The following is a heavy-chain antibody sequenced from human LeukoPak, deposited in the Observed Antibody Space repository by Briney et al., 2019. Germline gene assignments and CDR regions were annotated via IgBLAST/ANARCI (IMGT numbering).Heavy chain of an antibody. CDR2: ISYDGSNK. J-gene: IGHJ4*02. D-gene: IGHD3-22*01. V-gene: IGHV3-30*04. CDR1: GFTFSSYA. Sequence: GGSLRLSCAASGFTFSSYAMHWVHQAPGKGLEWVAVISYDGSNKYYADSVKGRFTISRDNSKNTLYLQMNSLRAEDTAVYYCARGRWYYYDSSGFHFDYWGQGTLVTVSP. CDR3: ARGRWYYYDSSGFHFDY.